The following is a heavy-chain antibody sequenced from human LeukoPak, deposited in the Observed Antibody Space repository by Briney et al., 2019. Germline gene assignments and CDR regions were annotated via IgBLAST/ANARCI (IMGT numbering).Heavy chain of an antibody. V-gene: IGHV1-2*02. Sequence: ASVKVSCKASGYTFTGYYMHWVRQAPGQGLEWMGWINPNSGGTNYAQKFQGRVTMTRDTSISTAYMELSRLRSDDTAVYYCATGVDYGDYHPWFDYWGQGTLVTVSS. CDR2: INPNSGGT. CDR3: ATGVDYGDYHPWFDY. J-gene: IGHJ4*02. CDR1: GYTFTGYY. D-gene: IGHD4-17*01.